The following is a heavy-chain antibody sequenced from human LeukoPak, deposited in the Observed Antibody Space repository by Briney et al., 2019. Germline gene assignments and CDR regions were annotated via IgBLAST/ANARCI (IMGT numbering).Heavy chain of an antibody. CDR1: GFTVSSNY. V-gene: IGHV3-53*01. Sequence: PGGSLRLSCAASGFTVSSNYMSWVRQAPGKGLEWVSVIYSGGSTYYADSVKGRFTISRDNSKNTLYPQMNSLRAEDTAVYYCARGDSSGYYSSFDYWGQGTLVTVSS. CDR3: ARGDSSGYYSSFDY. D-gene: IGHD3-22*01. J-gene: IGHJ4*02. CDR2: IYSGGST.